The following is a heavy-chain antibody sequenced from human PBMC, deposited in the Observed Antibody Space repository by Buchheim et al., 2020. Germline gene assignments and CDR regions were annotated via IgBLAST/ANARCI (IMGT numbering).Heavy chain of an antibody. CDR3: VVVPAAIAYSYYYGLDV. Sequence: EVQLLESGGGLVQPGGSLRLSCAASGLTFSSYAMSWVRQAPGKGLEWVSVISGSGGSTYYAHSVQGRVTLSRDNSQNTLYLQMNSLRADDTAVYYCVVVPAAIAYSYYYGLDVWGQGTT. J-gene: IGHJ6*02. D-gene: IGHD2-2*01. V-gene: IGHV3-23*01. CDR1: GLTFSSYA. CDR2: ISGSGGST.